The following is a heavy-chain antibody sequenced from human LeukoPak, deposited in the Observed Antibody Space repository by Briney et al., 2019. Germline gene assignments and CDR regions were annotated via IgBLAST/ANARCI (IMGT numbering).Heavy chain of an antibody. J-gene: IGHJ1*01. Sequence: GGSLRLSCTASVLTVGSNCMTWVRQAPGKGLEWVPLIYTGGNTYYADSVRGRFTISRDISKNTLYLQMSSLRTDDTAIYYCATVAVEGREFFQHWGQGTLVTVSS. CDR2: IYTGGNT. CDR3: ATVAVEGREFFQH. V-gene: IGHV3-66*02. CDR1: VLTVGSNC. D-gene: IGHD6-19*01.